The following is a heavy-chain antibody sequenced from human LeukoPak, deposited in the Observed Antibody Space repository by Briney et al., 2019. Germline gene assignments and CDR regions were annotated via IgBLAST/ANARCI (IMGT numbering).Heavy chain of an antibody. D-gene: IGHD6-13*01. Sequence: QPSETLSLTCTVSGGSISSSSYYWGWIRQPPGKGLEWIGSIYYSGSTYYNPSLKSRVTISVDTSKNQFSLKLSSVTAADTAVYYCASHNLNLYSSSWYRYFDLWGRGTLVTVSS. CDR2: IYYSGST. CDR1: GGSISSSSYY. V-gene: IGHV4-39*07. J-gene: IGHJ2*01. CDR3: ASHNLNLYSSSWYRYFDL.